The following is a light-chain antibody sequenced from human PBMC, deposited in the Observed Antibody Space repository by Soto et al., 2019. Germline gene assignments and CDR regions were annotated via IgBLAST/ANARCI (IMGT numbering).Light chain of an antibody. V-gene: IGKV1-17*03. CDR1: QAISNY. J-gene: IGKJ1*01. CDR2: AAS. CDR3: LQHKSYKCT. Sequence: SLKVQCPSALSASVGDRVIITCRSSQAISNYLAWFQQKPGQAPKRLIYAASTLQSGVPSRFSGSGSGTEFSLTIDSLEDEDLASYFCLQHKSYKCTFNPGTEVDI.